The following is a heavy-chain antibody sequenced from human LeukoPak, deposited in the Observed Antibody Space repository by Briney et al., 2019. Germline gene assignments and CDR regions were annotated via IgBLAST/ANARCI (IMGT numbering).Heavy chain of an antibody. CDR3: ARHGWGSMAARLDY. CDR2: IYYSGST. CDR1: GDSISSSSYF. Sequence: SETLSLTCTASGDSISSSSYFWGWIRQPTGKGREWIGSIYYSGSTFYNPSLKSRVTISVDTSKNQFSLRLSSVTAADTAVYYCARHGWGSMAARLDYWGQGTLVTVSS. J-gene: IGHJ4*02. D-gene: IGHD6-6*01. V-gene: IGHV4-39*01.